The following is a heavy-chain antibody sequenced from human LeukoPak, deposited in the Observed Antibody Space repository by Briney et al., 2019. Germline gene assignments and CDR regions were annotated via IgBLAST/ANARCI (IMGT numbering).Heavy chain of an antibody. CDR1: GGSISSSSYY. CDR2: IYYSGST. CDR3: ASLKTVPAATTYYYYGMDV. D-gene: IGHD2-2*01. Sequence: PSETLSLTCTVSGGSISSSSYYWGWIRQPPGKGLEWIGSIYYSGSTYYNPSLKSRVTISVDTSKNQFSLKLSSVTAADTDVYYCASLKTVPAATTYYYYGMDVWGQGTTVTVSS. J-gene: IGHJ6*02. V-gene: IGHV4-39*01.